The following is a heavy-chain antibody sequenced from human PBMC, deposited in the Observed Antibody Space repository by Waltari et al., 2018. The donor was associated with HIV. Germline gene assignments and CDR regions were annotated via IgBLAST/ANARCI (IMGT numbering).Heavy chain of an antibody. CDR1: GGSISSSSYY. J-gene: IGHJ5*02. Sequence: QLQLQESGPGLVKPSETLSLTCTVSGGSISSSSYYWGWIRQPPGKGLEWIGSIYYSGSTYYNPTLKSRVTISVGTAKNQCSLKLSAVTAADTAVYYCARGGVAVAARNNWFDPWGQGTLVTVSS. CDR2: IYYSGST. CDR3: ARGGVAVAARNNWFDP. V-gene: IGHV4-39*07. D-gene: IGHD6-19*01.